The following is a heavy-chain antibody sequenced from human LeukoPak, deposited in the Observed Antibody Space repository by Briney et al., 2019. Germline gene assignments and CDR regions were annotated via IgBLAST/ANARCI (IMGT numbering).Heavy chain of an antibody. CDR3: TRAAASSTTDH. Sequence: ASVKVSCKASGYTFTGYYMHWVRQAPGQGLEWMGWMNPDSGGTDYAQKFQGRVTMTRDTSISTAYMEMSRLRSDDTAVYYCTRAAASSTTDHWGQGTLVTVSS. CDR2: MNPDSGGT. D-gene: IGHD6-25*01. CDR1: GYTFTGYY. J-gene: IGHJ4*02. V-gene: IGHV1-2*02.